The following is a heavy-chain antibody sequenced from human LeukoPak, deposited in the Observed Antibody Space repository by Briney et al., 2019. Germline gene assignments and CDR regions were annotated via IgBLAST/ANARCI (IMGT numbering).Heavy chain of an antibody. D-gene: IGHD2-15*01. CDR3: TTESEGRVAYFDY. V-gene: IGHV3-30*03. CDR1: GFTFSNYG. Sequence: PGGSLRLSCAASGFTFSNYGMHWVRQAPGKGLEWVALISYDISNKYYADSVKGRFTISRDNSKNTLYLQMNSLKTEDTAVYYCTTESEGRVAYFDYWGQGTLVTVSS. CDR2: ISYDISNK. J-gene: IGHJ4*02.